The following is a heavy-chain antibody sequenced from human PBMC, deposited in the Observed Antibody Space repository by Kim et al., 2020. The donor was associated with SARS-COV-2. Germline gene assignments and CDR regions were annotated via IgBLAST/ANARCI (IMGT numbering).Heavy chain of an antibody. CDR3: ASLVVVAATSY. D-gene: IGHD2-15*01. V-gene: IGHV3-48*03. CDR2: I. J-gene: IGHJ4*02. Sequence: IYYADSARGRFTISRDNAKTSLYLQMNSLRAEDTAVYYCASLVVVAATSYWGQGTLVTVSS.